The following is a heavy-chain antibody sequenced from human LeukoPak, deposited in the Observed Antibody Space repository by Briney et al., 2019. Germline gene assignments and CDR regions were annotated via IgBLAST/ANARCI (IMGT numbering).Heavy chain of an antibody. Sequence: GGSLRLSCAVSGLTFTDYWMNWVRQAPGKGLEWVASIRQDGGEKSYLDSVKGRFTISRDNTKNSLYLQINSLRAEDTAVYYCARDGTAAGLYFDLWGQGTPVTVSS. J-gene: IGHJ4*01. D-gene: IGHD6-13*01. CDR1: GLTFTDYW. V-gene: IGHV3-7*01. CDR3: ARDGTAAGLYFDL. CDR2: IRQDGGEK.